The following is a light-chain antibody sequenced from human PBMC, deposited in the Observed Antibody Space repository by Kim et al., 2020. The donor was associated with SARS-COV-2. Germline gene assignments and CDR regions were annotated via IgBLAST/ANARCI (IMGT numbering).Light chain of an antibody. V-gene: IGKV3-20*01. CDR1: QSVSGSY. CDR2: GAS. J-gene: IGKJ1*01. Sequence: SPGERAPLSCRASQSVSGSYLAWYQQKPGQAPSLLIYGASNRATGIPDRFSGSGSGTEFTLTITRLEPVDFAVYYCQQYGGSPWTFGQGTKVDIK. CDR3: QQYGGSPWT.